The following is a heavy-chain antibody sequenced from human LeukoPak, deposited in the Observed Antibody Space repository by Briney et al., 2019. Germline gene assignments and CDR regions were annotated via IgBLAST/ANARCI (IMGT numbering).Heavy chain of an antibody. D-gene: IGHD4-17*01. J-gene: IGHJ5*02. CDR1: GCSISSGYY. V-gene: IGHV4-38-2*02. CDR2: IYHSGST. CDR3: ARELRGWFDP. Sequence: PSETLSLTCTVSGCSISSGYYWGWIRQPPGKGLEWIGSIYHSGSTYYNPSLKSRVTISVDTSKNQFSLKLSSVTAADTAVYYCARELRGWFDPWGQGTLVTVSS.